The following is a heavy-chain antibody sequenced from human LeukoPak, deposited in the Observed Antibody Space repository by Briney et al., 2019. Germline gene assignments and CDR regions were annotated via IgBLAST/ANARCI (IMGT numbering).Heavy chain of an antibody. CDR1: GYTFTSYD. D-gene: IGHD3-10*01. V-gene: IGHV1-8*01. Sequence: ASVKVSCKASGYTFTSYDINWVRQATGQGLEWMGWMNPSSGNTGYAQKFQGRVTMTRNTSISTAYMELSSLRSEDTAVYYCARARDLWFGELLFYWFDPWGQGTLVTVSS. CDR2: MNPSSGNT. CDR3: ARARDLWFGELLFYWFDP. J-gene: IGHJ5*02.